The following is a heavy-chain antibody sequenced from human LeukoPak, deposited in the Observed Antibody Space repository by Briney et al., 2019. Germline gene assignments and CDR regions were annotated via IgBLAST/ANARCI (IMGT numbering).Heavy chain of an antibody. Sequence: GGSLRLSCAASGFTFDDYAVHWVRQAPGKGLEWVSGINWNTGSIGYADSVKGRFTVSRDNAKNSLYLQMNSLRAEDTALYYCAKGGFRIQLWSPLDYWGQGTLVTVSS. J-gene: IGHJ4*02. CDR3: AKGGFRIQLWSPLDY. CDR1: GFTFDDYA. D-gene: IGHD5-18*01. V-gene: IGHV3-9*01. CDR2: INWNTGSI.